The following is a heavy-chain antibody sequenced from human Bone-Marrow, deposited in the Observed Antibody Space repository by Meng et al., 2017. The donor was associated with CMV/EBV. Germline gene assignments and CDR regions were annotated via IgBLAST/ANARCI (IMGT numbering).Heavy chain of an antibody. CDR3: AREGGSIGGWFDP. CDR1: GNPFTGYY. V-gene: IGHV1-2*02. CDR2: INPNSGGT. J-gene: IGHJ5*02. Sequence: VRLGQFGAEGQKPGGTWKVSGQASGNPFTGYYMHWVLQDPAPGLEWMGWINPNSGGTNYAQKVQGRVTMTRDTSISTAYMELSRLRSDDTAVYYCAREGGSIGGWFDPWGQGTLVTVSS. D-gene: IGHD3-16*01.